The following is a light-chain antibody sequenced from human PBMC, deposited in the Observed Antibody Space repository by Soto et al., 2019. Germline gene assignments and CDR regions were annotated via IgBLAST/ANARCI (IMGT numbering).Light chain of an antibody. CDR2: WAS. Sequence: DIVMTQSPDSLAVSLGERATINRKSSQSVLYSSNNKNYLAWYQQKPGQSPKLLIYWASTRESGVPDRFSGSGSGTDFTLTISSLQAEDVAVYYCQQYYSAPHTFGQGTKLEIK. V-gene: IGKV4-1*01. J-gene: IGKJ2*01. CDR3: QQYYSAPHT. CDR1: QSVLYSSNNKNY.